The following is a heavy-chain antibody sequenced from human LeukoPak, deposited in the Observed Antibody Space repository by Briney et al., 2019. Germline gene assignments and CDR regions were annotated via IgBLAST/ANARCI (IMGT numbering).Heavy chain of an antibody. D-gene: IGHD3-22*01. V-gene: IGHV4-59*01. CDR3: ARVYDSSKDAFDI. J-gene: IGHJ3*02. CDR2: IYYSGST. Sequence: SETLSLTCTVSGGSISSYYWSWIRQPPGKGLEWIGYIYYSGSTNYNPSLKSRVTISVDTSKNQFSLKLSSVTAADTAVYYCARVYDSSKDAFDIWGQGTMVTVSS. CDR1: GGSISSYY.